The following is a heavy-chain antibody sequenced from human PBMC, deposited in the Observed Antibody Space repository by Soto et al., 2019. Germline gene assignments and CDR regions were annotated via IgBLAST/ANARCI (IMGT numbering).Heavy chain of an antibody. D-gene: IGHD3-16*01. V-gene: IGHV3-48*03. CDR1: GFTFSTYE. CDR3: AREVSSVRGANWFDP. Sequence: GGSLRLSCAASGFTFSTYEMNWVRQAPGKGLEWVSHISSGGSTIYYADSVKGRLTISRDNAKNSLFLQMNSLSVEDTAVYYCAREVSSVRGANWFDPWGQGTLVTVSS. CDR2: ISSGGSTI. J-gene: IGHJ5*01.